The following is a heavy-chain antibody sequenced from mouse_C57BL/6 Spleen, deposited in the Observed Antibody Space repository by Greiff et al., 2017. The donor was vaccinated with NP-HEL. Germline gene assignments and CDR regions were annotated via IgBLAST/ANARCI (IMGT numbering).Heavy chain of an antibody. CDR2: ISDGGSYT. V-gene: IGHV5-4*01. J-gene: IGHJ4*01. Sequence: EVKLMESGGGLVKPGGSLKLSCAASGFTFSSYAMSWVRQTPEKRLEWVATISDGGSYTYYPDNVKGRFTISRDNAKNNLYLQMSHLKSEDTAMYYCARDRELGRGYYAMDYWGQGTSVTVSS. D-gene: IGHD4-1*01. CDR1: GFTFSSYA. CDR3: ARDRELGRGYYAMDY.